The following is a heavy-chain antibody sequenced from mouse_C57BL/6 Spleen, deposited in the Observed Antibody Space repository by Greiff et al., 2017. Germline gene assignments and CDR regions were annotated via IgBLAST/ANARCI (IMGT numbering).Heavy chain of an antibody. CDR1: GYTFTDYN. J-gene: IGHJ3*01. CDR3: ARDYYGSPFAY. D-gene: IGHD1-1*01. V-gene: IGHV1-22*01. CDR2: INPNNGGT. Sequence: VQLQQSGPELVKPGASVKMSCKASGYTFTDYNMHWVKQSHGQSLEWIGYINPNNGGTSYNKKFKGKATLTVDKSSSTAYMELRRLTSEDSAVYYCARDYYGSPFAYWGQGTLVTVSA.